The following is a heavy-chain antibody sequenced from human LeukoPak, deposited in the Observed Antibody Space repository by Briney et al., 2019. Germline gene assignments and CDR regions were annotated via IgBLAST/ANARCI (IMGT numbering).Heavy chain of an antibody. V-gene: IGHV4-34*01. CDR3: ARGSVVVVVAANYYYYYMDV. J-gene: IGHJ6*03. D-gene: IGHD2-15*01. CDR1: GVSFNGYY. CDR2: INHSGST. Sequence: SETLSLTCAVSGVSFNGYYWSWIRQPPGKGLEWIGEINHSGSTNYNPSLKSRVTISVDTSKNQFSLKLSSVTAADTAVYYCARGSVVVVVAANYYYYYMDVWGKGTTVTVSS.